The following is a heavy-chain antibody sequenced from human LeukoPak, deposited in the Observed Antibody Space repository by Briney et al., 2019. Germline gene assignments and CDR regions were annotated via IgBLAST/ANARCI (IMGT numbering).Heavy chain of an antibody. D-gene: IGHD3-10*01. CDR3: TSSFGQLSFFDY. V-gene: IGHV3-49*04. CDR1: GFTFGDYA. Sequence: GGSLRLSCTTSGFTFGDYAMSWVRQAPGKGLEWVGFIRSKAYGGTTEYAASVKGRFTISRDDSKSIAYLQMNSLKTEDTAAYYCTSSFGQLSFFDYWGQGTLVTVSS. CDR2: IRSKAYGGTT. J-gene: IGHJ4*02.